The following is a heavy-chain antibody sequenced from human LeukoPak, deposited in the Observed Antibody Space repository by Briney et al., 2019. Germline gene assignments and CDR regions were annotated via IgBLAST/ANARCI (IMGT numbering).Heavy chain of an antibody. CDR1: GFIFSTYG. V-gene: IGHV3-33*01. J-gene: IGHJ4*02. D-gene: IGHD3-10*01. CDR2: IWYDGSNK. CDR3: ASAVGPYDY. Sequence: GGSLRLSCAASGFIFSTYGMHWVRQAPGKGLEWVAVIWYDGSNKYYADSVKGRFTISRDNSKNTLYLQMISLRAEDTGVYYCASAVGPYDYWGQGTLVTVSS.